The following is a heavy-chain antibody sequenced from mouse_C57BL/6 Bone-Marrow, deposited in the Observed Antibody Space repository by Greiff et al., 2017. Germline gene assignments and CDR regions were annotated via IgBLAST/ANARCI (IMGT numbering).Heavy chain of an antibody. Sequence: EVQLQQSGPELVKPGASVKISCKASGYTFTDYYMNWVKQSHGKSLEWIGDINPNNGGTSYNQKFKGKATLTVDKSSSTAYMELRSLTSEASAVYYCARSFITTVAYWGQGTTLTVSS. V-gene: IGHV1-26*01. CDR2: INPNNGGT. CDR1: GYTFTDYY. J-gene: IGHJ2*01. CDR3: ARSFITTVAY. D-gene: IGHD1-1*01.